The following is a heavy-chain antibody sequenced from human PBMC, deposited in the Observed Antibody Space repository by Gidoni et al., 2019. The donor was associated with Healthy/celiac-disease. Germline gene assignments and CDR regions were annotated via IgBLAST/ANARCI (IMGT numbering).Heavy chain of an antibody. CDR3: ASYCSGGSCYLAVGAFDI. D-gene: IGHD2-15*01. CDR1: GGSISSGGYY. CDR2: IYYSGST. Sequence: QVQLQESGPGLVKPSQTLSLTCSVSGGSISSGGYYWSWIRQHPGKGLEWIGYIYYSGSTYYNPSLKSRVTISIDTSKNQFSLKLSSVTAADTAVYYCASYCSGGSCYLAVGAFDIWGQGTMVTVSS. J-gene: IGHJ3*02. V-gene: IGHV4-31*03.